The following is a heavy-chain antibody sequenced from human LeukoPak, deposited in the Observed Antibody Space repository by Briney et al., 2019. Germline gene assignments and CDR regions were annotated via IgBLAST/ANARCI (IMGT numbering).Heavy chain of an antibody. Sequence: SETLSLTCTVSGDSISSYYWTWIRQPPGKGLEWIGEIHHSGSTNYNPSLKSRVTISVDTSKNQFSLKLSSVTAADTAVYYCARGGPHYLARLDPFDFWGQGTLVTVSS. CDR1: GDSISSYY. CDR2: IHHSGST. V-gene: IGHV4-34*01. CDR3: ARGGPHYLARLDPFDF. J-gene: IGHJ4*02. D-gene: IGHD6-25*01.